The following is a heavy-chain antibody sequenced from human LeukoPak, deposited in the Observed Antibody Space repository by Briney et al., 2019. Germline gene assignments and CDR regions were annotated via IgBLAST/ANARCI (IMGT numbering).Heavy chain of an antibody. CDR1: GGSISSGGYS. CDR2: IYYSGST. CDR3: ARGGYYGSGRRFSNWFDP. V-gene: IGHV4-30-4*07. D-gene: IGHD3-10*01. J-gene: IGHJ5*02. Sequence: SQTLSLTCAVSGGSISSGGYSWSWIRQPPGKGLEWIGYIYYSGSTYYNPSLKSRVTISVDTSKNQFSLKLSSVTAADTAVYYCARGGYYGSGRRFSNWFDPWGQGTLVTVSS.